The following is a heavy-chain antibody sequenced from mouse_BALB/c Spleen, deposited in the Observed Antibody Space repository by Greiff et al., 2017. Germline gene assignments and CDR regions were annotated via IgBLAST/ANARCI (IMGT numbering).Heavy chain of an antibody. CDR2: IWGDGST. Sequence: QVQLQQSGPGLVAPSQSLSITCTVSGFSLTGYGVNWVRQPPGKGLEWLGMIWGDGSTDYNSALKSRLSISKDNSKSQVFLKMNSLQTDDTARYYCARDRGYYGSDFDYWGQGTTLTVSS. J-gene: IGHJ2*01. V-gene: IGHV2-6-7*01. D-gene: IGHD1-1*01. CDR1: GFSLTGYG. CDR3: ARDRGYYGSDFDY.